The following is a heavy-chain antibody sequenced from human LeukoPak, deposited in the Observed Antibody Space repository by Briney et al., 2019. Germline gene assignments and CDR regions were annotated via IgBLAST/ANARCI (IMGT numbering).Heavy chain of an antibody. CDR2: ISSSGDST. D-gene: IGHD3-22*01. CDR1: GFTFKNYA. CDR3: AKGPPVHYYDNSAYHDWFDP. Sequence: GGSLRLSCAASGFTFKNYAMSWVRQAPGKGLEWVSGISSSGDSTYYADSVKGRFTISRENSKNALYLQMNSLRVEDTAVYYCAKGPPVHYYDNSAYHDWFDPWGQGTLVTVSS. J-gene: IGHJ5*02. V-gene: IGHV3-23*01.